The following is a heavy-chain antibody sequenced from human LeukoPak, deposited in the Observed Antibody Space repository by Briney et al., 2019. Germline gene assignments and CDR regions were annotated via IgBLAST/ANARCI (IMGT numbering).Heavy chain of an antibody. J-gene: IGHJ4*02. CDR2: FDPEDGET. D-gene: IGHD1-26*01. V-gene: IGHV1-24*01. Sequence: ASVKVSCKVSGYTLTELSMHWVRQAPGKGLEWMGGFDPEDGETIYAQKFQGRVTMTEDTSTDTAYMELSSLRSEDTAVYYCATAYSGSYESRFDYWGQGTLVTVSS. CDR1: GYTLTELS. CDR3: ATAYSGSYESRFDY.